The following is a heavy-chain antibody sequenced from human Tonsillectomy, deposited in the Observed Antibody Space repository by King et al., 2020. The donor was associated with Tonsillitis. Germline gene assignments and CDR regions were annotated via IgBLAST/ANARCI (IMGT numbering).Heavy chain of an antibody. V-gene: IGHV5-51*01. CDR2: IYPGDSDI. J-gene: IGHJ6*02. D-gene: IGHD3-10*01. CDR3: ARRRDRDYYYYYYGMDV. CDR1: GYSFSSYW. Sequence: VQLVESGAEVKKPGESLKISCKGSGYSFSSYWIGWVRQMPGKGLEWMGIIYPGDSDIRYGPSFQGQVTISADKSTSTAYPQWSSLKASDTAIYYCARRRDRDYYYYYYGMDVWGQGTTVTVSS.